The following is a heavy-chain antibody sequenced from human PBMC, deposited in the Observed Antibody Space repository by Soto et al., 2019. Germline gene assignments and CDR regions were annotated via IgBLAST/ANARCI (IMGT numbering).Heavy chain of an antibody. Sequence: GGSLRLSCAASGFTFSSYGMHWVRQAPGKGLEWVAFISYDGSNKYYADSVKGRFTISRDNSKNTLYLQMNSLRAEDTAVYYCAKDLYRSRFFMADWGYWGQGTLGTVS. V-gene: IGHV3-30*18. CDR3: AKDLYRSRFFMADWGY. J-gene: IGHJ4*02. CDR2: ISYDGSNK. D-gene: IGHD7-27*01. CDR1: GFTFSSYG.